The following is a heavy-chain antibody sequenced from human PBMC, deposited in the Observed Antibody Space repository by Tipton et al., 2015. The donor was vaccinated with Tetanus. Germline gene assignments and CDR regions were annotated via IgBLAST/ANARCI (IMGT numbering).Heavy chain of an antibody. V-gene: IGHV4-38-2*01. J-gene: IGHJ4*02. CDR2: IYRSGSA. CDR1: GYSISSGYY. D-gene: IGHD5-24*01. Sequence: LRLSCVVSGYSISSGYYWGWIRQPPGKGPEWIASIYRSGSASYNPSLKSRVTISVDTSKNQFSLNLSSLTAADTAVYYCAGVPPLATVYFDYWGQGTLVTVSS. CDR3: AGVPPLATVYFDY.